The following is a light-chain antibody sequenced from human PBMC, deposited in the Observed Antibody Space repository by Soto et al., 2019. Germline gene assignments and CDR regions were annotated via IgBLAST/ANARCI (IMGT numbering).Light chain of an antibody. CDR1: QSISDS. CDR2: EAS. Sequence: DIQMTQSPSTLSASVGDRVTITYRASQSISDSLAWYQQKPGKAPKLLIYEASSLKSGVPSRFSGSRSGTEYTLTISSLQPDDFATYYCQQYNGYWTFGQGTKVEIK. CDR3: QQYNGYWT. V-gene: IGKV1-5*03. J-gene: IGKJ1*01.